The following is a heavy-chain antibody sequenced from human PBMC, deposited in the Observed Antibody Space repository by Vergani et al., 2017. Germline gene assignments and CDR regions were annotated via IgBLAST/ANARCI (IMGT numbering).Heavy chain of an antibody. CDR1: GFTFSSYS. CDR3: ARSNFWSGYTPKYYYYYYMDV. Sequence: EVQLVESGGGLVKPGGSLRLSCAASGFTFSSYSMNWVRQAPGKGLEWVSSISSSSSYIYYADSVKGRFTISRDNAKNSLYLKMNSLRAGDTAVYYCARSNFWSGYTPKYYYYYYMDVWSEGTTVTVSS. CDR2: ISSSSSYI. J-gene: IGHJ6*03. D-gene: IGHD3-3*01. V-gene: IGHV3-21*01.